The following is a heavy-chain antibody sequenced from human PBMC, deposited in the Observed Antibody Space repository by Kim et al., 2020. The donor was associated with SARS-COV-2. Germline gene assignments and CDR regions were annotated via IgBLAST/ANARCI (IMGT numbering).Heavy chain of an antibody. Sequence: SETLSLTCTVSGGSINSPNFYWGWIRQTPGKGLEWVGNIYYSGSTLYNPSLKSRVSMTMDTSRNRFSLQMKSLTAADTAVYYCARSTVLITPYDRWGQGVLVTVSS. CDR2: IYYSGST. D-gene: IGHD2-21*01. V-gene: IGHV4-39*01. CDR3: ARSTVLITPYDR. CDR1: GGSINSPNFY. J-gene: IGHJ4*02.